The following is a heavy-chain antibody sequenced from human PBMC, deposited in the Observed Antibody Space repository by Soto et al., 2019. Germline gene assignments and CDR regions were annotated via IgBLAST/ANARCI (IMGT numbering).Heavy chain of an antibody. Sequence: PSETLSLTCTVSGGSISSYYWSWIRQPPGKGLEWIGYIYYSGSTNYNPSLKSRVTISVDTSKNQFSLKLSSVTAADTAVYYCARTPYYDFWSGYLTFDYWGQGNLVTVSS. J-gene: IGHJ4*02. CDR3: ARTPYYDFWSGYLTFDY. CDR2: IYYSGST. CDR1: GGSISSYY. V-gene: IGHV4-59*01. D-gene: IGHD3-3*01.